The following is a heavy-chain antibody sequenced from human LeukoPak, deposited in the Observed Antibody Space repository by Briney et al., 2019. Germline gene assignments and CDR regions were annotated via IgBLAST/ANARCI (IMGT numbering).Heavy chain of an antibody. V-gene: IGHV4-59*01. J-gene: IGHJ6*03. CDR3: ASAGYSSSYYYYYMDV. Sequence: SETLSLTCTVSGGSISSYYWSWIRQPPGKGLEWIGYIYYSGSTNYNPSLKSRVTISVDTSKNQFSLKLSSVTAADTAVYYCASAGYSSSYYYYYMDVWGKGTTVTISS. CDR1: GGSISSYY. CDR2: IYYSGST. D-gene: IGHD6-6*01.